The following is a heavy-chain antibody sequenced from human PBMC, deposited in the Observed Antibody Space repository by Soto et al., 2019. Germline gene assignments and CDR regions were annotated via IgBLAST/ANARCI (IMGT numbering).Heavy chain of an antibody. J-gene: IGHJ2*01. V-gene: IGHV1-8*01. Sequence: QVQLVQSGAEVKKPGASVKVSCKASGYTFTSYDINWVRQATGQGLERMGWMNPNSGNTGYEQKCQGRVTRTRTTSITTAYMELGSRRSEDTAGYYWTGVSRYGVDLWGRGTLVTVSS. D-gene: IGHD4-17*01. CDR1: GYTFTSYD. CDR3: TGVSRYGVDL. CDR2: MNPNSGNT.